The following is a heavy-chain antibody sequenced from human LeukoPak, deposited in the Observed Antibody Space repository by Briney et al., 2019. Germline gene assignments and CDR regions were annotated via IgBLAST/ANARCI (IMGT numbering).Heavy chain of an antibody. CDR3: ARGTPTTRDFDY. D-gene: IGHD4-11*01. J-gene: IGHJ4*02. Sequence: PGGSLRLSCAASGFTFSSYSMNWVRQAPGKGLEWVSSISSSSSYIYYADSVKGRFTISRDHAKNSLYLQMNSLRAEDTAVYYCARGTPTTRDFDYWGLGTLVTVSS. CDR1: GFTFSSYS. CDR2: ISSSSSYI. V-gene: IGHV3-21*01.